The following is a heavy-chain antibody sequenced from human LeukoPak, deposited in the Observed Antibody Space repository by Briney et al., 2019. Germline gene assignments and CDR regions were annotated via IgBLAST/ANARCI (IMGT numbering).Heavy chain of an antibody. D-gene: IGHD4/OR15-4a*01. CDR1: GGSFSSYP. CDR3: ARGAPGY. V-gene: IGHV4-34*12. J-gene: IGHJ4*02. CDR2: IIHSGST. Sequence: PSETLSLTCAVYGGSFSSYPWTWIRQPPGKGLEWIGQIIHSGSTKYNPSLNGRVTMSVDTSKNQFSLKLTSVTAADTAVYYCARGAPGYWGQGTLVTVFS.